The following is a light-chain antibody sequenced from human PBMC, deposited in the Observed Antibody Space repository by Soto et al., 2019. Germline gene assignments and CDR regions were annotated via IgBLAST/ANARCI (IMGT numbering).Light chain of an antibody. J-gene: IGLJ2*01. CDR1: SGHSSYS. Sequence: QPVLTQSPSASASLGASVKLTCTLSSGHSSYSIAWHQQQPEMGPRYLMKVNSDGSHSKGDGIPDRFSGSSSGAERYLIISSLQSEDEADYYCQTWGTGIRVFGGGTKVTVL. CDR2: VNSDGSH. V-gene: IGLV4-69*01. CDR3: QTWGTGIRV.